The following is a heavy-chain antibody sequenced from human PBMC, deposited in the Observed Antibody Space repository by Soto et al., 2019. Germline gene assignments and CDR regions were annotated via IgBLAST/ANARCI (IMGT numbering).Heavy chain of an antibody. CDR2: ISYDGSNK. D-gene: IGHD2-2*01. Sequence: QVQLVESGGGVVQPGRSLRLSCAASGFTFSSYAMHWVRQAPGKGLEWVAVISYDGSNKYYADSVNGRFTISRDNSKNTLYVQMNSLRAEDTAVYYCARDRGSKSYYYYGMDVWGQGTTVTVSS. CDR3: ARDRGSKSYYYYGMDV. CDR1: GFTFSSYA. J-gene: IGHJ6*02. V-gene: IGHV3-30-3*01.